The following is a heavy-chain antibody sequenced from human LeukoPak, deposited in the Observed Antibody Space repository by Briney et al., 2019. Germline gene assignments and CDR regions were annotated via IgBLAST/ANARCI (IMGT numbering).Heavy chain of an antibody. CDR2: ISGSGDNT. J-gene: IGHJ4*02. V-gene: IGHV3-23*01. CDR3: AKGSYYDSSGSFYFDY. Sequence: GSLRLSCAASGFTFSSYAMSWVRQAPGKGLEWVSGISGSGDNTCYADSVKGRFTISRDNSKNTLYVQVNSLGTEDTAAYYCAKGSYYDSSGSFYFDYWGQGTLVTVSS. D-gene: IGHD3-22*01. CDR1: GFTFSSYA.